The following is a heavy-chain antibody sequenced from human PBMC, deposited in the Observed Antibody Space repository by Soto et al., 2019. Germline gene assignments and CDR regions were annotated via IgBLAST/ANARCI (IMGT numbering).Heavy chain of an antibody. CDR3: GKAKLTAYSGYDPFDY. V-gene: IGHV3-23*01. D-gene: IGHD5-12*01. CDR2: ISGSGDST. CDR1: GFTFSTYA. Sequence: GGSLRLSCAASGFTFSTYAMSWVRQAPGKGLEWVSAISGSGDSTYYADSVKGRFTISRDNSKNTLYLRMNSLRAEDTAVYYCGKAKLTAYSGYDPFDYWGQGTLVTVSS. J-gene: IGHJ4*02.